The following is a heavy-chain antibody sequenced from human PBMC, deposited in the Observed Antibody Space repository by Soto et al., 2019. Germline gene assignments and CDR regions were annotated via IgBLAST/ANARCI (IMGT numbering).Heavy chain of an antibody. J-gene: IGHJ4*02. CDR3: ARDGAVAGNTNFDY. Sequence: ASVKVSCKASGYTFTNYAIHWVRQGPGQGLEWMGWINAGNGKTKYSQKFQGRVTITRDTSASTAYMELSSLRSEDTAVYYCARDGAVAGNTNFDYWGQGTLVTVSS. CDR2: INAGNGKT. V-gene: IGHV1-3*01. CDR1: GYTFTNYA. D-gene: IGHD6-19*01.